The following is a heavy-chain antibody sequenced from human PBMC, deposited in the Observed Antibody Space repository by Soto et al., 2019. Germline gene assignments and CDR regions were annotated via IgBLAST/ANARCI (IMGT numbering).Heavy chain of an antibody. CDR1: GFSLGTSGMC. J-gene: IGHJ6*02. Sequence: SGPTLVNPTQTLTLTCTFSGFSLGTSGMCVSWIRQPPGKALEWLALIDWDDDKYYSTSLKTRLTISKDTSKNQVVLTMTNMDPVDTATYYCARIPRLAARSYYGMDVWGQGTTVTVS. CDR3: ARIPRLAARSYYGMDV. V-gene: IGHV2-70*01. CDR2: IDWDDDK. D-gene: IGHD6-6*01.